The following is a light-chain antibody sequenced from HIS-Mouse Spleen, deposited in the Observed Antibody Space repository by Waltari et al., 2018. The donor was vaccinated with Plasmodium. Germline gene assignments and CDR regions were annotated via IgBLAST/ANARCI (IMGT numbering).Light chain of an antibody. CDR2: EVS. J-gene: IGLJ3*02. CDR3: SSYTSSSTV. CDR1: SSDVGGYNY. V-gene: IGLV2-14*01. Sequence: QSALTQPASVSGSPGQSITISCTGTSSDVGGYNYVSWYQQHPGKAPKLMIYEVSNRASGVSNRFSGSKSGNTASLTISGLQAEDEDDYYCSSYTSSSTVFGGGTKLTVL.